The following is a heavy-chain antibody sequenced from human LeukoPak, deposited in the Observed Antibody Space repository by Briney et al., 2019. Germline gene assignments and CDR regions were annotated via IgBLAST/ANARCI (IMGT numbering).Heavy chain of an antibody. J-gene: IGHJ6*03. CDR1: GGTFSSYA. CDR2: IIPIFGTA. V-gene: IGHV1-69*13. CDR3: ARDKWVREGSGYSYGSNGMDV. Sequence: ASVKVSCKASGGTFSSYAISWVRQAPGQGLEWMGGIIPIFGTANYAQKFQGRVTITADESTSTAYMELSSLRSEDTAVYYCARDKWVREGSGYSYGSNGMDVWGKGTTVTVSS. D-gene: IGHD5-18*01.